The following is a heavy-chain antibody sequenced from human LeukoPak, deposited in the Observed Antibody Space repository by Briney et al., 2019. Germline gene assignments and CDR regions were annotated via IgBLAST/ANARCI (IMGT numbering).Heavy chain of an antibody. J-gene: IGHJ6*03. CDR3: TRMIVVVIGYYYYYMDV. CDR1: GGTFSSYA. Sequence: SVKVSCKASGGTFSSYAISWVRQAPGQGLEWMGRIIPIFGTANYAQKFQGRVTITTDESTSTAYMELSSLRSEDTAVYYCTRMIVVVIGYYYYYMDVWGKGTTVTVSS. D-gene: IGHD3-22*01. CDR2: IIPIFGTA. V-gene: IGHV1-69*05.